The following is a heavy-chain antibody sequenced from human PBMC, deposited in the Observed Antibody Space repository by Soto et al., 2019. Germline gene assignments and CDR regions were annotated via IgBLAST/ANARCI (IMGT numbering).Heavy chain of an antibody. Sequence: GGSLRLSCAASGFTFSGYGMNWVRQAPGKGLEWVAVVSHDGSYGYYADSVKGRFTISRDNSRNSLYLNMDSLRVGDTATYYCVRGTPTPGLDIWGRGTTVTVS. CDR1: GFTFSGYG. CDR2: VSHDGSYG. CDR3: VRGTPTPGLDI. J-gene: IGHJ6*02. V-gene: IGHV3-30*03. D-gene: IGHD1-1*01.